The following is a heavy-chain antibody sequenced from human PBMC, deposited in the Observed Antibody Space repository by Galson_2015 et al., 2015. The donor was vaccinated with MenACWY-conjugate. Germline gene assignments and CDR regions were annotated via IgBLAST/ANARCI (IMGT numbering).Heavy chain of an antibody. J-gene: IGHJ6*02. CDR3: VRGSSGWSGMDI. CDR2: ICAGGISI. Sequence: SLRLSCAASGFAFSNYCMHWVRQAPGKGLECVSRICAGGISIMYGDSVRGRFTISRDDAENTLYLQMDGLRADDTAVYFCVRGSSGWSGMDIWGQGTTVTVSS. D-gene: IGHD6-19*01. CDR1: GFAFSNYC. V-gene: IGHV3-74*03.